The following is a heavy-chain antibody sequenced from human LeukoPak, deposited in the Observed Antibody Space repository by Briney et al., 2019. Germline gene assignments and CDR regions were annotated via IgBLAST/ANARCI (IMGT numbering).Heavy chain of an antibody. D-gene: IGHD2-2*01. CDR1: GFTSYW. CDR3: ARDRPAGTAASYYYYGMDV. CDR2: INPDGSET. J-gene: IGHJ6*02. Sequence: PGGSLRLSCAASGFTSYWMSWVRQAPGKGLEWVANINPDGSETYYVDSVRGRFTISRDNPKNSLYLQMNSLRAEDTAVYYCARDRPAGTAASYYYYGMDVWGQGTTVTVSS. V-gene: IGHV3-7*01.